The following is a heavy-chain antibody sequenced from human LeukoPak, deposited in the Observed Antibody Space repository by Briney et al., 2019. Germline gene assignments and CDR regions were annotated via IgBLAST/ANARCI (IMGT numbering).Heavy chain of an antibody. CDR2: ISAYNGNT. CDR1: GYTFTSYG. D-gene: IGHD1-1*01. Sequence: AAVKVSCKASGYTFTSYGISWVRPARGKGLAWMGWISAYNGNTNYAQKLQGRVTMNTDTSTSTAYMELRSLRSDDTAVYYCARDRESGTTGGDAFDIWGQGTMVTVSS. V-gene: IGHV1-18*01. J-gene: IGHJ3*02. CDR3: ARDRESGTTGGDAFDI.